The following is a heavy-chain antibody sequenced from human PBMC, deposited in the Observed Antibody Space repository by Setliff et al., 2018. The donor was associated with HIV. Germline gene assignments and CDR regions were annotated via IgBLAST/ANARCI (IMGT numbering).Heavy chain of an antibody. J-gene: IGHJ3*02. CDR1: GGSFSGYS. D-gene: IGHD2-21*02. CDR3: ARGQGCGGGCHYAFEM. CDR2: INNGDRT. Sequence: SETLSLTCAVYGGSFSGYSWSWIRQPPGKGLEWIREINNGDRTAYNPSLKSRVTISVDRSKNQFSLKLSSVTAADTAVYYCARGQGCGGGCHYAFEMWGQGTMVTVSS. V-gene: IGHV4-34*01.